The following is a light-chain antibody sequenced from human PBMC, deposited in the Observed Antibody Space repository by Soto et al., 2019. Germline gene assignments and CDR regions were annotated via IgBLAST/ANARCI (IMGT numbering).Light chain of an antibody. V-gene: IGLV2-14*01. J-gene: IGLJ2*01. CDR2: EVT. CDR3: SSSTISTTPVL. CDR1: SSDVGDYNY. Sequence: QSALTQPASVSGSPGQSITISCTGTSSDVGDYNYVSWYQQHSGKAPKLMIYEVTNRPSGVSNRFSGSKSGNTASLTISGLQAEDEADYDCSSSTISTTPVLFGGGTKLTVL.